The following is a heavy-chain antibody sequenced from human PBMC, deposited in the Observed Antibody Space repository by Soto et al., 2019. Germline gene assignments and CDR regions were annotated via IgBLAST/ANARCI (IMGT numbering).Heavy chain of an antibody. Sequence: ASVKISCKASGYTFTGYYMHWVRQAPGQGLEWMGWINPNSGGTNYAQKFQGRVTMTRDTSISTAYMELSRLRSDDTAVYYCARAMVRGVIRYYYGMDVWGQGTPVTVSS. V-gene: IGHV1-2*02. CDR1: GYTFTGYY. CDR2: INPNSGGT. CDR3: ARAMVRGVIRYYYGMDV. D-gene: IGHD3-10*01. J-gene: IGHJ6*02.